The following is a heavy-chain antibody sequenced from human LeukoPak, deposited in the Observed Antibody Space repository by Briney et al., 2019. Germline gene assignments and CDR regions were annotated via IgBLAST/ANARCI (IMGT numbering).Heavy chain of an antibody. V-gene: IGHV3-30*02. CDR2: IRYDGSNK. D-gene: IGHD6-19*01. CDR1: GFTFSSYA. CDR3: ARGPYSSGWYLGSRWFDP. J-gene: IGHJ5*02. Sequence: GGPLRLSCAASGFTFSSYAMSWVRQAPGKGLEWVAFIRYDGSNKYYADSVKGRFTISRDNSKNTLYLQMNSLRAEDTAVYYCARGPYSSGWYLGSRWFDPWGQGTLVTVSS.